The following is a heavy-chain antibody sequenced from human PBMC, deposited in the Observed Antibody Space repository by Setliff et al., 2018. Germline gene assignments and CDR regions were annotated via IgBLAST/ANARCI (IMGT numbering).Heavy chain of an antibody. CDR1: GFTFRSYA. CDR2: VSGSGGST. J-gene: IGHJ4*02. V-gene: IGHV3-23*01. CDR3: AKDSSYSMIVVVIPFDY. D-gene: IGHD3-22*01. Sequence: GESLKISCAASGFTFRSYAMSWVRQAPGKGLEWVSGVSGSGGSTYYTDSVKGRFTISRDNSKNTLYLQMNSLRAEDTAVYYCAKDSSYSMIVVVIPFDYWGQGTLVPSPQ.